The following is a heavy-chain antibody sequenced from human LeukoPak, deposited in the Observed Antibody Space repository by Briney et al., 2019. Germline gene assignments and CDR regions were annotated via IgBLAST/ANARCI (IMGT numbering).Heavy chain of an antibody. Sequence: SGPTLVKPTQTLTLTCTFSGFSLSTSGVGVGWIRQPPGKALEWLALIYWDDDKHYSPSLKSRLTITKDTSKNQVVLTMTNMDPVDTATYYCAHSLGISETGGYYFDYWGQGTLVTVSS. V-gene: IGHV2-5*02. J-gene: IGHJ4*02. CDR1: GFSLSTSGVG. CDR2: IYWDDDK. CDR3: AHSLGISETGGYYFDY. D-gene: IGHD7-27*01.